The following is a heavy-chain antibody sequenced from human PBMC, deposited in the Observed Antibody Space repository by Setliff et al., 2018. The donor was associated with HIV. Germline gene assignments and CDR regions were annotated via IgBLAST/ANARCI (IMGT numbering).Heavy chain of an antibody. V-gene: IGHV1-18*01. CDR2: ISAYNGNT. D-gene: IGHD3-22*01. CDR3: ARSSAYYYDSSGYYTGDY. J-gene: IGHJ4*02. Sequence: APVKVSCKASGYTFTSYGISWVRQAPGQGLEWMGWISAYNGNTNYAQKLQGRVTMTTDTSTSTAYMELRSLRSDDTAVYYCARSSAYYYDSSGYYTGDYWGQGTLVTVSS. CDR1: GYTFTSYG.